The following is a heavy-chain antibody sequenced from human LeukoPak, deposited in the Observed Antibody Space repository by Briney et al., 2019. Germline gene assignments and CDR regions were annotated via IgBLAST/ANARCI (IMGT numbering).Heavy chain of an antibody. V-gene: IGHV1-24*01. D-gene: IGHD3-22*01. CDR3: ATLHYYDSSGYSYWGFDP. Sequence: ASVKVSCKVSGYTLTELSMHWVRQAPGKGLEWMGGFDPEDGETIYAQKFQGRVTMTEDTSTDTAYMELGSLRSEDTAVYYCATLHYYDSSGYSYWGFDPWGQGTLVTVSS. CDR1: GYTLTELS. J-gene: IGHJ5*02. CDR2: FDPEDGET.